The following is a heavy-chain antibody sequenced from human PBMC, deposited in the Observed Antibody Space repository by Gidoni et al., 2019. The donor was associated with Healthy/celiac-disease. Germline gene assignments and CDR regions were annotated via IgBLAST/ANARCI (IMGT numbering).Heavy chain of an antibody. CDR1: GYSFTSYW. V-gene: IGHV5-51*01. CDR2: IYPGDSDT. D-gene: IGHD5-18*01. CDR3: ARSQPSRGYSYGYSGFGY. Sequence: EVQLVQSGAEVKKPGESLKISCKGSGYSFTSYWIGWVRQMPGKGLEWMGIIYPGDSDTRYSPSFQGQVTISADKSISTAYLQWSSLKASDTAMYYCARSQPSRGYSYGYSGFGYWGQGTLVTVSS. J-gene: IGHJ4*02.